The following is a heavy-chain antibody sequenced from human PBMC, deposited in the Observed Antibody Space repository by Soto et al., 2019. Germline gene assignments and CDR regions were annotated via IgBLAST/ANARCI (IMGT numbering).Heavy chain of an antibody. Sequence: EVQLVESGGGLVQPGGSLRLSCAASGFTFSSYSMNWVRQAPGKGLEWVSYISSSSSTIYYADSVKGRFTISRDNAKNSLYLQMNSLRDEDTAVYYCARSSSIAAPGYYYYGMDVWGQGTTVTVSS. D-gene: IGHD6-6*01. J-gene: IGHJ6*02. V-gene: IGHV3-48*02. CDR1: GFTFSSYS. CDR3: ARSSSIAAPGYYYYGMDV. CDR2: ISSSSSTI.